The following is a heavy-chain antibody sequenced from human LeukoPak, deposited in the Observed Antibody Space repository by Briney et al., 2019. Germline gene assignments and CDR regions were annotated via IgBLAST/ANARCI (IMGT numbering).Heavy chain of an antibody. CDR2: IYYSGST. J-gene: IGHJ6*03. CDR1: GGSISSYY. V-gene: IGHV4-59*01. D-gene: IGHD5-24*01. CDR3: AREVRRWIQYDYYYMDV. Sequence: SETLSLTCTVSGGSISSYYWSWIRQPPGKGLEWIGYIYYSGSTNYNPSLKSRVTISVDTSKNQFSLKLSSVTAADTAVYYCAREVRRWIQYDYYYMDVWGKGTTVTVSS.